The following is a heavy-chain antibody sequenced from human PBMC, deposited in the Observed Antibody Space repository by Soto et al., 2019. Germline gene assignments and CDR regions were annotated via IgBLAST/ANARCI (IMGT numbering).Heavy chain of an antibody. CDR2: IIPTFGTA. Sequence: SVKVSCKASGGTFSSYAISWVRQAPGQGLEWMGGIIPTFGTANYAQKFQGRVTITADESTSTAYMELSSLRSEDTAVYYCARDSGTTINWFDPWGQGTLVTVSS. J-gene: IGHJ5*02. V-gene: IGHV1-69*13. CDR1: GGTFSSYA. CDR3: ARDSGTTINWFDP. D-gene: IGHD5-12*01.